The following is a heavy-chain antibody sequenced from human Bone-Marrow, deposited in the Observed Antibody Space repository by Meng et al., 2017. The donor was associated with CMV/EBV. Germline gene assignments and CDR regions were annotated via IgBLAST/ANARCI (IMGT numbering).Heavy chain of an antibody. CDR3: ARDYYGSGTRFDP. Sequence: QVQLQESGPGLVKPSGTLSLTCAVSGVSVSSSTWWSWVRQPPGKGLEWIGEIYHSGSINLNPSLKRRLTMSIDKSKNQFSLKLNSVTAADTAVYYCARDYYGSGTRFDPWGLGTLVTVSS. CDR2: IYHSGSI. V-gene: IGHV4-4*02. CDR1: GVSVSSSTW. D-gene: IGHD3-10*01. J-gene: IGHJ5*02.